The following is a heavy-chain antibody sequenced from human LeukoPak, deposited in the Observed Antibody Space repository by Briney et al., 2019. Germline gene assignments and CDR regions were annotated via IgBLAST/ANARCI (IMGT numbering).Heavy chain of an antibody. J-gene: IGHJ6*03. V-gene: IGHV3-23*01. Sequence: GSLRLSCAASGFTFSSYAMSWVRPAPGKGLEWVSAISGSGGSTYYADSVKGRFTISRDNSKNTLYLQMNSLRAEDTAVYYCAKPGVGGYYYYYMDVWGKGTTVTVSS. CDR1: GFTFSSYA. CDR3: AKPGVGGYYYYYMDV. CDR2: ISGSGGST. D-gene: IGHD3-10*01.